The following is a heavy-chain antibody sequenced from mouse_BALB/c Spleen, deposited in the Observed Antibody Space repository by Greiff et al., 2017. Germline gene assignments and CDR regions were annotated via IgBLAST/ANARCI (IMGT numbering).Heavy chain of an antibody. V-gene: IGHV5-17*02. CDR1: GFTFSSFG. J-gene: IGHJ4*01. CDR3: ARAYGSSYAMDY. CDR2: ISSGSSTI. D-gene: IGHD1-1*01. Sequence: DVMLVESGGGLVQPGGSRKLSCAASGFTFSSFGMHWVRQAPEKGLEWVAYISSGSSTIYYADTVKGRFTISRDNPKNTLFLQMTSLRSEDTAMYYCARAYGSSYAMDYWGQGTSVTVSS.